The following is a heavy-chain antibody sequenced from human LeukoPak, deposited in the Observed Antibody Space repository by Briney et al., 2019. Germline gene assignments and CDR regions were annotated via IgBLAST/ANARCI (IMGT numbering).Heavy chain of an antibody. Sequence: SETLSLTCAVYGGSFSGYYWSWIRQPPGKGLEWIGEINHRGSTNYNPSLKSRVTISVDTSKNQFSLKLSSVTAADTAVYYCASHVGSGSYYTDYWGQGTLVTVSS. J-gene: IGHJ4*02. CDR1: GGSFSGYY. CDR2: INHRGST. CDR3: ASHVGSGSYYTDY. D-gene: IGHD3-10*01. V-gene: IGHV4-34*01.